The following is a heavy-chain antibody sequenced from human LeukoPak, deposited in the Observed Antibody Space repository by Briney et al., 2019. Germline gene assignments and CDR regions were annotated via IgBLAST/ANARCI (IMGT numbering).Heavy chain of an antibody. Sequence: PSETLSLTCTVSGGSISSSSYYWGWIRQPPGKGLDWIGSIYSSGSTYYNPSLKSRVSISIDTSKNQFSLKLSSVTAADTAVYYCARDCAIFERGYGTDVWGQGTTVTVSS. V-gene: IGHV4-39*07. J-gene: IGHJ6*02. D-gene: IGHD3-3*01. CDR1: GGSISSSSYY. CDR2: IYSSGST. CDR3: ARDCAIFERGYGTDV.